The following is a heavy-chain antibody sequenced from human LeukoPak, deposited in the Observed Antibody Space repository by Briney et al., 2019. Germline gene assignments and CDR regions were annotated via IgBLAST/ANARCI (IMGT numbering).Heavy chain of an antibody. CDR1: GGTFSSYS. D-gene: IGHD5-18*01. CDR3: ARDLGTAMVYFDY. V-gene: IGHV1-69*04. Sequence: GASVKVSCKGSGGTFSSYSISWVRQAPGQGLEWMGRIIPILGIANYAQKFQGRVTITADKSTSTAYMELSSLRSEDTAVYYCARDLGTAMVYFDYWGQGTLVTVSS. CDR2: IIPILGIA. J-gene: IGHJ4*02.